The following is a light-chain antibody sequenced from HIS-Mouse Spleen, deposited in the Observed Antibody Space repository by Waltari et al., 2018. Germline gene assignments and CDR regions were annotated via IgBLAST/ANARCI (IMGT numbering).Light chain of an antibody. CDR1: QSVSSY. Sequence: EIVLTQSPATLPLSPGERATLSCRASQSVSSYLAWYQQKPGQASSLLIYDASNRATGIPARFSGSGSGTDFTLTISSLEPEDFAVYYCQQRSNWPPTFGQGTKVEIK. J-gene: IGKJ1*01. V-gene: IGKV3-11*01. CDR2: DAS. CDR3: QQRSNWPPT.